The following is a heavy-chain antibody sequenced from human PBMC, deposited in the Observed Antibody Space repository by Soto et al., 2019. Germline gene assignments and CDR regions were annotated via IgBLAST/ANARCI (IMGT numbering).Heavy chain of an antibody. Sequence: SVKVSCKASGGTFSSYAISWVRQAPGQGLEWMGGIIPIFGTANYAQKFQGRGTITADESTSTAYMELSSLRSEDTAVYYCAREEGRDHLRTTYYYYGMDVWGQGTTVTVSS. D-gene: IGHD4-4*01. CDR1: GGTFSSYA. CDR2: IIPIFGTA. V-gene: IGHV1-69*13. J-gene: IGHJ6*02. CDR3: AREEGRDHLRTTYYYYGMDV.